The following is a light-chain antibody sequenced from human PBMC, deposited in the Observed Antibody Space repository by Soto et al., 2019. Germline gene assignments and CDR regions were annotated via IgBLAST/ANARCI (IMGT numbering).Light chain of an antibody. CDR2: GAS. J-gene: IGKJ5*01. V-gene: IGKV3-15*01. CDR3: QQYNNWLYT. CDR1: QTVNNN. Sequence: ELVMPQSPAPLSGSLGERATLSCRASQTVNNNLAWYQQKPGQALRLLIYGASTRATGIPARFSGSGSGTEFTLTISSLQSEDFAVYYCQQYNNWLYTFGQGTRLEI.